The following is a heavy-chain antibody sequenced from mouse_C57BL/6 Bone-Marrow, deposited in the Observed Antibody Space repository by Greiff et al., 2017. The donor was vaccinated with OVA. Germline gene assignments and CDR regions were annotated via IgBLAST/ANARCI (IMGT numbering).Heavy chain of an antibody. J-gene: IGHJ4*01. Sequence: VQLQQSGPELVKPGASVKISCKASGYSFTDYNMNWVKQSNGKSLEWIGVINPNYGTTSYNQKFKGKATLTVDQSSSTAYMQLNSLTSEDSAVYYCAPYYYGSSPYAMDYWGQGTSVTVSS. D-gene: IGHD1-1*01. CDR1: GYSFTDYN. CDR3: APYYYGSSPYAMDY. CDR2: INPNYGTT. V-gene: IGHV1-39*01.